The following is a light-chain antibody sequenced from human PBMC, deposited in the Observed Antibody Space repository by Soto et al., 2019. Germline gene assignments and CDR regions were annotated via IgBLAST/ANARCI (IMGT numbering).Light chain of an antibody. CDR1: SSDVGAYNF. J-gene: IGLJ2*01. CDR2: DVS. Sequence: QSALTQPRSVSGSPGQSVTISCTGTSSDVGAYNFVSWYQQHPGKAPKLMIYDVSKRPSGVPDRFSASKSGNTASLTISGLQAEDEADYYCCSFAGTYNIVLFGGGTKLTVL. CDR3: CSFAGTYNIVL. V-gene: IGLV2-11*01.